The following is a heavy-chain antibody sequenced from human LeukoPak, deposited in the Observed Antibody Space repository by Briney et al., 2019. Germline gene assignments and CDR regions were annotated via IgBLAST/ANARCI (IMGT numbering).Heavy chain of an antibody. D-gene: IGHD6-13*01. CDR2: ISAYNGNT. CDR1: GYTFTSYG. J-gene: IGHJ1*01. V-gene: IGHV1-18*01. CDR3: ARDGRSQQLVSEYFQH. Sequence: ASVKVSCKASGYTFTSYGISWVRQAPGQGLEWMGWISAYNGNTNYAQKLQGRVTMTTDTSTSTAYMELRSLRSDDTAVYYCARDGRSQQLVSEYFQHWGQGTLDTVSS.